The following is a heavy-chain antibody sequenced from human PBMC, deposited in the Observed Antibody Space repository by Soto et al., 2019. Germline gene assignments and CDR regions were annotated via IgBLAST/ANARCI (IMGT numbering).Heavy chain of an antibody. CDR3: AKGGFCSSTSCPYLGYMDV. J-gene: IGHJ6*03. D-gene: IGHD2-2*01. Sequence: PWGSLRLPCTASGFNFSNLALSRVRQAPGKGLEWVSVISGSGGSTYYADSVKGRFTISRDNSKNTLYLQMNSLRAEDTAVYYCAKGGFCSSTSCPYLGYMDVWGKGTTVTVSS. CDR2: ISGSGGST. V-gene: IGHV3-23*01. CDR1: GFNFSNLA.